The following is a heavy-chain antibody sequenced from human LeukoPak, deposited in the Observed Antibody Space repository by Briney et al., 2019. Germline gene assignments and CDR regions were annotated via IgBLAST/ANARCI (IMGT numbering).Heavy chain of an antibody. D-gene: IGHD3-22*01. V-gene: IGHV1-46*01. J-gene: IGHJ4*02. CDR1: GYTFTSYY. CDR2: INPSGGST. Sequence: ASVKVPCKASGYTFTSYYMHWVRQAPGQGLEWMGIINPSGGSTSYAQKFQGRVTMTRDMSTSTVYMELSSLRSEDTAVYYCARAWDYYDSGGYYSDYWGQGTLVTVSS. CDR3: ARAWDYYDSGGYYSDY.